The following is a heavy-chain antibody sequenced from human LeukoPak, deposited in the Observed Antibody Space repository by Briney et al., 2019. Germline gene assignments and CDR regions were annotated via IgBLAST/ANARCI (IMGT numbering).Heavy chain of an antibody. D-gene: IGHD3-10*01. CDR1: GYTLTELS. J-gene: IGHJ4*02. V-gene: IGHV1-24*01. CDR3: ATAPPRYYYGSGSYYIGPFDY. Sequence: ASVKVSCKVSGYTLTELSMHWVRQAPGKGLEWMGGFDPEDGETIYAQKFQGRVTMTEDTSTDTAYMEPSSLRSEDTAVYYCATAPPRYYYGSGSYYIGPFDYWGQGTLVTVSS. CDR2: FDPEDGET.